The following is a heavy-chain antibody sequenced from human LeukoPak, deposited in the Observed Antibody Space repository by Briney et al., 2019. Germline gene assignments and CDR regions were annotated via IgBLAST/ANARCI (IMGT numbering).Heavy chain of an antibody. CDR3: ARMGYCSGGSCLGSSLQH. D-gene: IGHD2-15*01. CDR2: IKQDGNEK. J-gene: IGHJ1*01. V-gene: IGHV3-7*01. Sequence: PGGSLRLSCAASGFTFNNYLMTWVRQAPGKGLEWVANIKQDGNEKYYVDSVKGRFTISRDNAKNSLYLQMNSLRAVDTAVYWCARMGYCSGGSCLGSSLQHWGQGALVTVSS. CDR1: GFTFNNYL.